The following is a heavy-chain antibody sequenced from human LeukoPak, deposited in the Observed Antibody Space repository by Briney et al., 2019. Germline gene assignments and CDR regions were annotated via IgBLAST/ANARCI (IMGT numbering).Heavy chain of an antibody. Sequence: GGSLRLSCAASGFTFSSYAMSWVRQAPGKGLEWVSGISSNGASTYYVDSVKGRFTTSRDNSKNTLFLQMNSLRAEDTAVYYCAKRGSVGTLGHFDYWGQGALVTVPS. V-gene: IGHV3-23*01. D-gene: IGHD6-13*01. CDR1: GFTFSSYA. CDR2: ISSNGAST. CDR3: AKRGSVGTLGHFDY. J-gene: IGHJ4*02.